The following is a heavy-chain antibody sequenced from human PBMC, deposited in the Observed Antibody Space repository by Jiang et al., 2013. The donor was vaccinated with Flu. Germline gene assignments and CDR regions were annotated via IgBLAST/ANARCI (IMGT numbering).Heavy chain of an antibody. CDR1: GGSFTSYH. D-gene: IGHD2-2*01. Sequence: GSGLVKPSETLSLTCTVSGGSFTSYHWSWIRQPPGKGLEWIGYIYYSGSINYNPSLKSRVTISINTSKNQFSLNLSSVTAADTAVYYCARTRVVPAAISYHAETDFDYWGQGTLVTVSS. J-gene: IGHJ4*02. V-gene: IGHV4-59*01. CDR2: IYYSGSI. CDR3: ARTRVVPAAISYHAETDFDY.